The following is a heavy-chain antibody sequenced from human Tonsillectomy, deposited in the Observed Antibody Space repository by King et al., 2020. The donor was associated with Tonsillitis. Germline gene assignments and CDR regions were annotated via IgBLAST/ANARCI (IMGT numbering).Heavy chain of an antibody. V-gene: IGHV1-69*01. CDR2: IIPIFGTA. J-gene: IGHJ4*02. Sequence: VQLVESGAEVKKSGSSVKVSCKASGGTFSSYAINWVRQAPGQGLEWMGGIIPIFGTANYVQKFQGRVTITADESTSTVYMEMSSLSYEDTAVYYCARGPGYCSGGSCYLIDFWGQGTLVTVSS. CDR1: GGTFSSYA. D-gene: IGHD2-15*01. CDR3: ARGPGYCSGGSCYLIDF.